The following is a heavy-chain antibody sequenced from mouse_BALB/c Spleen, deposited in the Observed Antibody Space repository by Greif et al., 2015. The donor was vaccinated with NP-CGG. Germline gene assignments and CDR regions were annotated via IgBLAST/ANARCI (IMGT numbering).Heavy chain of an antibody. Sequence: EVQLVESGPGLVKPSQSLSLTCTVTGYSITSDYAWNWIRQFPGNKLEWMGYISYSGSTSYNPSLKSRISITRDTSKNQFFLQLNSVTTEDTATYYCARSLRAWFAYWGQGTLVTVSA. V-gene: IGHV3-2*02. CDR3: ARSLRAWFAY. CDR2: ISYSGST. J-gene: IGHJ3*01. CDR1: GYSITSDYA.